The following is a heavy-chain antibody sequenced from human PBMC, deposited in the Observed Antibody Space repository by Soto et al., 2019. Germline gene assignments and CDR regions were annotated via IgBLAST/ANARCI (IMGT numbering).Heavy chain of an antibody. D-gene: IGHD1-1*01. CDR3: ARDEALLQYGFDP. CDR2: ISAYNGNT. J-gene: IGHJ5*02. CDR1: GYTXTSYG. Sequence: GXSXKVSFKASGYTXTSYGIGLVRQAPGQGLEWMGWISAYNGNTNYAQKLQGRVTITTDTSTRTAYMELRSLRSDHTAVYYCARDEALLQYGFDPWGQGTLGTVSS. V-gene: IGHV1-18*04.